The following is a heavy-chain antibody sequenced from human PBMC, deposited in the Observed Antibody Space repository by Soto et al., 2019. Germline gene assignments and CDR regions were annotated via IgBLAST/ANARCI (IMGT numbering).Heavy chain of an antibody. V-gene: IGHV4-30-2*01. CDR1: GGSISSGGYF. CDR2: IYHSGST. CDR3: ARANRDYDSSGYYWFDP. J-gene: IGHJ5*02. Sequence: PSETLSLTCAVSGGSISSGGYFWSWIRQPPGKGLEWIGYIYHSGSTYYNPSLKSRVTISVDRSKNQFSLKLSSVTAADTAVYYCARANRDYDSSGYYWFDPWGQGTLVTVSS. D-gene: IGHD3-22*01.